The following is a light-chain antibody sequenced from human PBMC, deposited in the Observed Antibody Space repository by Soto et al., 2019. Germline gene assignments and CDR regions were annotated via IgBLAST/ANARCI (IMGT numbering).Light chain of an antibody. V-gene: IGKV3-15*01. CDR2: GAS. CDR3: QQYNNWRT. CDR1: QSVSSN. J-gene: IGKJ1*01. Sequence: EIMMTEASATQLGSSGEKTPLFCRASQSVSSNLAWYQQKPGQAPRLLIYGASTRATGIPARFSGSGSGTEFTLTISSLQSEDFAVYYCQQYNNWRTFGQGTKVDIK.